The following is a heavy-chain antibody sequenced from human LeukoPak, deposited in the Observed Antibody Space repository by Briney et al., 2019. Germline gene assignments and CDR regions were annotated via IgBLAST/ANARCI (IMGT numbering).Heavy chain of an antibody. CDR3: AKSFRSTSLDY. Sequence: PGGSLRLSCAASGFTVSSNYMSWVRQAPGKGLEWVSAISGSGDSTYYADSVKGRFTISRDNSRNTLYLQMNSLRAGDTAVYYCAKSFRSTSLDYWAQGTLVTVSS. J-gene: IGHJ4*02. D-gene: IGHD2-2*01. CDR1: GFTVSSNY. CDR2: ISGSGDST. V-gene: IGHV3-23*01.